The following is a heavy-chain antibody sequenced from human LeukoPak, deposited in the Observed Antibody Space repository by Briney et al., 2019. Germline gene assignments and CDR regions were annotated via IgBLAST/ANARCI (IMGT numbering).Heavy chain of an antibody. D-gene: IGHD1-26*01. CDR2: INPTGGDT. J-gene: IGHJ4*02. CDR3: VRDLLAGYDY. CDR1: GYIFITYY. V-gene: IGHV1-46*01. Sequence: ASVKVSCKASGYIFITYYIHWVRQAPGQGLEGTGVINPTGGDTSYAQQFQGRVTMTRDTSTSTVYMELSSLRFEDTAVYYCVRDLLAGYDYWGQGTLVTVSS.